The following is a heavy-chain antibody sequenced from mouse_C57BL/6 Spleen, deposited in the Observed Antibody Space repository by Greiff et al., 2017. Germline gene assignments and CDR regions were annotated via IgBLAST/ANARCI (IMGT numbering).Heavy chain of an antibody. J-gene: IGHJ4*01. V-gene: IGHV1-50*01. D-gene: IGHD1-1*01. Sequence: QVQLQQPGAELVKPGASVKLSCKASGYTFTSYWMQWVKQRPGQGLEWIGEIAPSDSYTNYNQKFKGKATLTVDTSSSTAYMQLSSLTSEDSAVYYCATPITTVVDYAMDYWGQGTSVTVSS. CDR2: IAPSDSYT. CDR3: ATPITTVVDYAMDY. CDR1: GYTFTSYW.